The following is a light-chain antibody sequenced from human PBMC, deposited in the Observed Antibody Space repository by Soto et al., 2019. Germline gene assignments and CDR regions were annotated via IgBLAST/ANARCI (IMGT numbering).Light chain of an antibody. CDR3: QQLMSYPIT. J-gene: IGKJ5*01. CDR2: GAS. CDR1: QGISSY. Sequence: DIQLTQSPSFLSASVGDRVTITCRASQGISSYLACYQQKPRRAPEVLIFGASTLQSGVPSRFSGSGSGTEFTLTISSLQPEDFATYYCQQLMSYPITFGQGTRLEIK. V-gene: IGKV1-9*01.